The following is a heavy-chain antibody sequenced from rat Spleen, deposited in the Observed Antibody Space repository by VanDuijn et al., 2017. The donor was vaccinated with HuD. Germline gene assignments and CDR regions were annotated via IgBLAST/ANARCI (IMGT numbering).Heavy chain of an antibody. CDR1: GLTFSNYY. Sequence: EVQLVESGGGLVQPGRSMKLSCAASGLTFSNYYMAWVRQAPTKGLEWVASITTSGGHTYYRDSVKGRFTISRDNARSSLYLQVDSLRSEDMATYYCTTTRAYWFAYWGQGTLVTVSS. D-gene: IGHD3-5*01. V-gene: IGHV5-25*01. J-gene: IGHJ3*01. CDR3: TTTRAYWFAY. CDR2: ITTSGGHT.